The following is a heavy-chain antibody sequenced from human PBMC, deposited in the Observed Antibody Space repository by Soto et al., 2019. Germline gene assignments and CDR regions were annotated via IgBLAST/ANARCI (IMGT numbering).Heavy chain of an antibody. V-gene: IGHV3-23*01. D-gene: IGHD4-17*01. Sequence: GGSLRLSCAASGFTFSSYAMNWGRQAPGKGLEWVSTIRTSVGDTYYAASVKGRFTISRDNSKSTVYLHLNSLRAEDTAIYYCAKDPTYDYGYFDSWGQGTLVTVSS. J-gene: IGHJ4*02. CDR2: IRTSVGDT. CDR3: AKDPTYDYGYFDS. CDR1: GFTFSSYA.